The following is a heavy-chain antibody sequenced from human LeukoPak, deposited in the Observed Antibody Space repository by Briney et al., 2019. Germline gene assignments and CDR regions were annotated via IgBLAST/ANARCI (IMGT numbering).Heavy chain of an antibody. CDR3: AKGALRYFDWLLYVFDY. V-gene: IGHV3-23*01. CDR1: GFTFSSYA. D-gene: IGHD3-9*01. CDR2: IGGSGGST. J-gene: IGHJ4*02. Sequence: GGSLRLSCAASGFTFSSYAMSWVRQAPGKGLEWVSAIGGSGGSTYYADSVKGRFTISRDNSKNTLYLQMNSLRAEDTAVYYCAKGALRYFDWLLYVFDYWGQGTLVTVSS.